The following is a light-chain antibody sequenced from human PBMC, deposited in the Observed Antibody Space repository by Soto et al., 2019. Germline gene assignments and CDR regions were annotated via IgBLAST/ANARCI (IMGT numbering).Light chain of an antibody. CDR2: GAS. CDR1: QGISNY. J-gene: IGKJ3*01. Sequence: DIQMTQSPSSLSASVGDRVIITCRASQGISNYLAWYQQKPGKVPNVLIYGASTLQSGVPSRFSGSGSGTDFTLTISSLQPEDVATYYFQKYDSAPFTFGPGTKVDIK. CDR3: QKYDSAPFT. V-gene: IGKV1-27*01.